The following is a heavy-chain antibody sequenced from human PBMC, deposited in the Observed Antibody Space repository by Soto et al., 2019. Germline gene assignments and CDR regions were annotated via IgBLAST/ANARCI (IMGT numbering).Heavy chain of an antibody. J-gene: IGHJ5*02. D-gene: IGHD3-22*01. Sequence: ASVKVPCKASCYTFTSDGISWVRQAPGQGLEWMGWISAYNGNTSYAQKLQGRVTMTTDTSTSTAYMELRSLSSDDTAVYYCAGGRPNYYDSGYRRGKNWFAPWGQGTLVTVSS. CDR3: AGGRPNYYDSGYRRGKNWFAP. CDR1: CYTFTSDG. V-gene: IGHV1-18*04. CDR2: ISAYNGNT.